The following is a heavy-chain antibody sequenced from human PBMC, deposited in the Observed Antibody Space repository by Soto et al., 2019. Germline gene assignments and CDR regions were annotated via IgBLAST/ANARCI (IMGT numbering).Heavy chain of an antibody. D-gene: IGHD2-15*01. CDR2: IYYSGST. CDR3: ASEDPGGFRFDY. CDR1: GGSISNYY. V-gene: IGHV4-59*01. J-gene: IGHJ4*02. Sequence: KTSETLSLTCTVSGGSISNYYWSWVRQPPGKGLQWIGYIYYSGSTYYNPSLKGRATISADTSKNQFSLRLTSVTAADTAVYFCASEDPGGFRFDYWGQGMLVTVSS.